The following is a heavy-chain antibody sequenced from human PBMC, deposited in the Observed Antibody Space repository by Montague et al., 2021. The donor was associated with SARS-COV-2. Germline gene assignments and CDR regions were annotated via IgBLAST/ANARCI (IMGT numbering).Heavy chain of an antibody. D-gene: IGHD6-19*01. J-gene: IGHJ3*01. CDR2: ISSNGGT. CDR3: ARGWAFDP. V-gene: IGHV4-59*08. Sequence: SETLSLTCTVSSLTSRGTYSHFIRPHPGTRVAYYACISSNGGTKYNPSLQSRVTISIDTSDNQFSLRLNSVTAADTAVYFCARGWAFDPWGQGRLVTVSS. CDR1: SLTSRGTY.